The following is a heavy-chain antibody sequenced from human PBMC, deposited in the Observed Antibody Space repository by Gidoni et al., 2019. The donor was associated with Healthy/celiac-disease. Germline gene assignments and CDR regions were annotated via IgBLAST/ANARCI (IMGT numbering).Heavy chain of an antibody. D-gene: IGHD5-18*01. CDR3: ARVDTAMAFDP. CDR1: GGSISSYY. CDR2: IYYSGST. V-gene: IGHV4-59*01. Sequence: QVQLQESGPGLVKPSETLSLTCTVSGGSISSYYWSWIRQPPGKGLEWIGYIYYSGSTNYNPSLKSRVTISVDTSKNQFSLKLSSVTAADTAVYYCARVDTAMAFDPWGQGTLVTVSS. J-gene: IGHJ5*02.